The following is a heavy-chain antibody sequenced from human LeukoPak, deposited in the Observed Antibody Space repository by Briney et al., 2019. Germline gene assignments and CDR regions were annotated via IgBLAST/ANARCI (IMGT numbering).Heavy chain of an antibody. CDR1: GFTFSSYW. CDR3: AKDIGSYYDY. Sequence: GGSLRLSCAASGFTFSSYWMSWVRQAPGKGLEWVANIKQDGSEKYYVDSVKGRFTISRDSSKNTLYLQMTRLRTADTAVYYCAKDIGSYYDYWGQGILVTVSS. J-gene: IGHJ4*02. CDR2: IKQDGSEK. D-gene: IGHD3-10*01. V-gene: IGHV3-7*01.